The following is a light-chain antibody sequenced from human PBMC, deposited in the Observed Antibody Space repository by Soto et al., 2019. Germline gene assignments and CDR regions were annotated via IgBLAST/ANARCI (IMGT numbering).Light chain of an antibody. J-gene: IGKJ1*01. CDR1: QSISSW. CDR2: DAS. Sequence: IQMTQSPCTLSASVGDRVTITCRASQSISSWLAWYQQKPGKAPKLLIYDASSLESGVPSRFSGSGSGTEFTLTISSLQPDDFATYYCQQYNSYSWTFGQGTKVDIK. CDR3: QQYNSYSWT. V-gene: IGKV1-5*01.